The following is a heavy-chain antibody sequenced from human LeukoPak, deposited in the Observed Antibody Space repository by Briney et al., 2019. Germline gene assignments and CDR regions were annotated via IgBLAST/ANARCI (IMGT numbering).Heavy chain of an antibody. CDR3: ARDLWFWTQYCTSTSCNQAY. V-gene: IGHV4-59*01. Sequence: SETLSLTCTVSGGSISSYYWSWIRQPPGKGLEWIGYIYYSGSTNYNPSLKSRVTISVDTSKNQFSLKLSSVTAADTAVYYCARDLWFWTQYCTSTSCNQAYWGQGTLVTVSS. J-gene: IGHJ4*02. CDR1: GGSISSYY. CDR2: IYYSGST. D-gene: IGHD2-2*01.